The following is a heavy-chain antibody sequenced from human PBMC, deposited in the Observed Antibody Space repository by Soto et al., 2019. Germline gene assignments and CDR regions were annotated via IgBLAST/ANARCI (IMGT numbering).Heavy chain of an antibody. J-gene: IGHJ3*02. V-gene: IGHV1-2*02. CDR2: INPATGAA. Sequence: QLHLVQSGAVVKKPGASVTVSCSASGYPVTAYYMHWVRQAPGRGLEWMGGINPATGAAKYTQTSHGMGNLTRDTCSGTVCMELGCLTSEEKAVFYFARGGGVGVAGSAAFDMWGQGTLVTVYS. CDR3: ARGGGVGVAGSAAFDM. D-gene: IGHD3-3*01. CDR1: GYPVTAYY.